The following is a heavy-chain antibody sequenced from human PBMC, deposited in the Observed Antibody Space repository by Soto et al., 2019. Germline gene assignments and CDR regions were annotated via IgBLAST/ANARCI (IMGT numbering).Heavy chain of an antibody. CDR3: ASGEMATAGN. V-gene: IGHV4-39*01. J-gene: IGHJ4*02. D-gene: IGHD5-18*01. Sequence: SETLSLTCTITGFSIPSIRYYWSWIRQPPGKGLEWIGSIYYSGSTYYNPSLKSRVTISVDTSKNQFSLKLSSVTAADTAVYYCASGEMATAGNWGQGTLVTVSS. CDR2: IYYSGST. CDR1: GFSIPSIRYY.